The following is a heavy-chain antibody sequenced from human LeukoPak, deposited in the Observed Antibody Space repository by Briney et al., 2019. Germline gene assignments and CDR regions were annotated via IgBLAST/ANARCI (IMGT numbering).Heavy chain of an antibody. CDR2: MNPNNGHE. D-gene: IGHD3-3*02. CDR1: GYIYTSYD. CDR3: ARDIFGHSHGLSWFYP. Sequence: ASVNASCKTSGYIYTSYDLYWVGQASGQGLGVMGWMNPNNGHEDSAQKFQDRVTITGATLSNTFYKELRNLTSEDTAVYYCARDIFGHSHGLSWFYPWGHGTLVTVSS. J-gene: IGHJ5*02. V-gene: IGHV1-8*01.